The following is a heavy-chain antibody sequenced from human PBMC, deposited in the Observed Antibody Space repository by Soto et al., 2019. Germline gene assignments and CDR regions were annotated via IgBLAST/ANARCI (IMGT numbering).Heavy chain of an antibody. V-gene: IGHV1-18*04. CDR2: ISTFNGNT. D-gene: IGHD4-17*01. J-gene: IGHJ5*02. CDR3: ARGTVTSGGWFGP. CDR1: ASTFTGYT. Sequence: QVHLVQSGTEVKEPGASVKVSCKASASTFTGYTINWVRQAPGQGLEWMGWISTFNGNTKYAGNFEGRVTMTTNTSTTTAYMELTSLTLDDPAVYFWARGTVTSGGWFGPWGQGTLVSVSS.